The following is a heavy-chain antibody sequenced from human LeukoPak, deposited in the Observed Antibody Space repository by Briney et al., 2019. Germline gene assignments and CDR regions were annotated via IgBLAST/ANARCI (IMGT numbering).Heavy chain of an antibody. CDR1: GGSFSGYY. V-gene: IGHV4-34*01. J-gene: IGHJ4*02. D-gene: IGHD3-10*01. CDR2: INHSGST. CDR3: ARGVITMVRGVIITFRQYYFDY. Sequence: PSETLSLTCDVYGGSFSGYYWSWIRQPPGKGLEWIGEINHSGSTNYNPSLKSRVTISVDTSKDQFSLKLSSVTAADTAVYYCARGVITMVRGVIITFRQYYFDYWGQGTLVTVSS.